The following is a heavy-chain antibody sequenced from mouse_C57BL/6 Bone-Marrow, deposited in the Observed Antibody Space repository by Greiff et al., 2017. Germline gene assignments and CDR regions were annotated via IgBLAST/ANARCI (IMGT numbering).Heavy chain of an antibody. D-gene: IGHD2-4*01. CDR2: ISDGGSYT. V-gene: IGHV5-4*01. CDR3: AREAYDYGAY. Sequence: VQGVESGGGLVKPGGSLKLSCAASGFTFSSYAMSWVRQTPEKRLEWVATISDGGSYTYYPDNVKGRFTITRDNAKNNLYLQMRHLKSEDTAMYYCAREAYDYGAYWGQGTLVTVSA. J-gene: IGHJ3*01. CDR1: GFTFSSYA.